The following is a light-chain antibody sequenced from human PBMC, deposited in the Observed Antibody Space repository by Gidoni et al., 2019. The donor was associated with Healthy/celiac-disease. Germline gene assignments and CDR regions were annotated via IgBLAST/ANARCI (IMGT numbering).Light chain of an antibody. V-gene: IGKV3-20*01. Sequence: EIVLTQSPGTLSLSPGERATLSCRASQSVSSSYLAGYQQKPVQAPRLLIYGASSSATGIPDRFSGSGSGTDFTLTISRLEPEDFAVYYCQQYGSSPLTFGQGTKLEIK. CDR3: QQYGSSPLT. J-gene: IGKJ2*01. CDR1: QSVSSSY. CDR2: GAS.